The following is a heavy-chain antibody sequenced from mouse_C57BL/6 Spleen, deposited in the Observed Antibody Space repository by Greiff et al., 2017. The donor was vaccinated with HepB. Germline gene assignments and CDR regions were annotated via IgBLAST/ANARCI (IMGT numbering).Heavy chain of an antibody. Sequence: EVMLVESGGDLVKPGGSLKLSCAASGFTFSSYGLSWVRQTPEKRLEWVATISSGGSYTYYPDSLKGGFTISRDNAKNTLYLQMSSLKSEDTAMYYCARQGYYDGSAMDYWGQGTSVTVSS. CDR1: GFTFSSYG. D-gene: IGHD2-3*01. CDR2: ISSGGSYT. V-gene: IGHV5-6*01. CDR3: ARQGYYDGSAMDY. J-gene: IGHJ4*01.